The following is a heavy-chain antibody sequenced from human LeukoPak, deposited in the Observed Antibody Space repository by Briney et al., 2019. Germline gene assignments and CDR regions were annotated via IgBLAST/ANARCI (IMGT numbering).Heavy chain of an antibody. D-gene: IGHD2/OR15-2a*01. CDR3: AREMDEYAGVDY. CDR1: GFTFSSYS. CDR2: ISSSSSYI. V-gene: IGHV3-21*01. J-gene: IGHJ4*02. Sequence: GGSLRLSCAASGFTFSSYSMNWVRQAPGKGLEWVSSISSSSSYIYYADSVKGRFTISRDNAKNSLYLQMNSLRAEDTAVYYCAREMDEYAGVDYWGQGTLVTVSS.